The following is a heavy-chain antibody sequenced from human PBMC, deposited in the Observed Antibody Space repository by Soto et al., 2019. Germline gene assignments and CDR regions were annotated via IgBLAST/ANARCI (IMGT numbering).Heavy chain of an antibody. J-gene: IGHJ6*02. D-gene: IGHD6-13*01. V-gene: IGHV4-4*07. CDR1: GGSISSYY. CDR2: IYTSGST. CDR3: AREWRYSSSWSLYYYGMDV. Sequence: PSETLSLTCTASGGSISSYYWSWIRQPAGKGLEWIGRIYTSGSTNYNPSLKSRVTMSVDTSKNQFSLKLSSVTAADTAVYYCAREWRYSSSWSLYYYGMDVWRQGTTVTVSS.